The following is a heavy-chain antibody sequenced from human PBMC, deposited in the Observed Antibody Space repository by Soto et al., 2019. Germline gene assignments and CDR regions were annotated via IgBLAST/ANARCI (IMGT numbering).Heavy chain of an antibody. CDR2: INHSGIT. Sequence: PSETLSLTCAVYGGSFSGYYCSWIRQPPWKGLEWLGEINHSGITNYNPSLKSRVTISVDTSKNQFSLKLSSVTAADTAVYYCASDRQITYYYDSSGYYPYYFDYLGQVTLVTVCS. CDR3: ASDRQITYYYDSSGYYPYYFDY. CDR1: GGSFSGYY. V-gene: IGHV4-34*01. D-gene: IGHD3-22*01. J-gene: IGHJ4*02.